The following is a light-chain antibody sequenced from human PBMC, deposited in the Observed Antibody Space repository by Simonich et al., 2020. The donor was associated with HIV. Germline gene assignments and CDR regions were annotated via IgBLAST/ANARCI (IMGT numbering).Light chain of an antibody. CDR3: SSYAGSNTVV. Sequence: QSALTQPPSASGSPGQSVTISCTGTSSYVGGYNYVSWYQQHPGKAPKHMIYEVSKRPSGVPDRFSGSKSGNTASLTVSGLQAEDEADYYCSSYAGSNTVVFGGGTKLTVL. J-gene: IGLJ2*01. CDR2: EVS. V-gene: IGLV2-8*01. CDR1: SSYVGGYNY.